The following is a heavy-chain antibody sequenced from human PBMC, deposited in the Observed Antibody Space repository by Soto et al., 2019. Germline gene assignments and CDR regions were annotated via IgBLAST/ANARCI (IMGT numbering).Heavy chain of an antibody. D-gene: IGHD3-9*01. CDR2: IYYRGNT. CDR1: GGSISSGCYS. CDR3: ARHPGYYDVLTGYSTYYFDY. J-gene: IGHJ4*02. Sequence: SETLSLTCAVSGGSISSGCYSWSWIRQPPGKGLEWIGYIYYRGNTNYNPSFKSRVTISLDTSKNQFSLRLSSVTAADTAVYYCARHPGYYDVLTGYSTYYFDYWGQGTPVTVSS. V-gene: IGHV4-61*01.